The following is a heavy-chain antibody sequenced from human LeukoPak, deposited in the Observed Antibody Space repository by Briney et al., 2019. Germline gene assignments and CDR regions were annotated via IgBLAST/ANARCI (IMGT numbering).Heavy chain of an antibody. CDR1: GFTFTSSA. J-gene: IGHJ6*02. CDR3: AGGIAAAGTVYYGMDV. Sequence: SVKVSCKASGFTFTSSAMQWVRQARGQRLEWIGWIVVGSGNTNYAQKFQERVTITRDMSTSTAYMELSSLRSEDTAVYYCAGGIAAAGTVYYGMDVWGQGTTVTVSS. D-gene: IGHD6-13*01. CDR2: IVVGSGNT. V-gene: IGHV1-58*02.